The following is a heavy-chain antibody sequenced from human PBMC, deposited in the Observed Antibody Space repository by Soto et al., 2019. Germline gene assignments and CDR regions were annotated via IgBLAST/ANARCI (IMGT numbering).Heavy chain of an antibody. J-gene: IGHJ4*02. CDR1: GGSFSGYY. CDR3: ARVGDTAMVISEDY. V-gene: IGHV4-34*01. D-gene: IGHD5-18*01. Sequence: SETLSLTCAVYGGSFSGYYWSWIRQPPGKGLEWIGEINHSGSTNYNPSLKSRVTISVDTSKNQFSLKLSSVTAADTAVYYCARVGDTAMVISEDYWGQGTLVTVSS. CDR2: INHSGST.